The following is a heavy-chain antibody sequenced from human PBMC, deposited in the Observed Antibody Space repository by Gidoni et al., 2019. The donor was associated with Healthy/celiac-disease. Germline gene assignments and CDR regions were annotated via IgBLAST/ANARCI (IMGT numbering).Heavy chain of an antibody. V-gene: IGHV3-23*01. Sequence: EVQLLESGGGLVQPGGSLRLSCAASGFTFSSYAMSWVRQAPGKGLEWVSAISGSGGSTYYADSVKGRFTISRDNSKNTLYLQMNSLRAEDTAVYYCAKRSLDYYYDSSGYYYFDYWGQGTLVTVSS. CDR3: AKRSLDYYYDSSGYYYFDY. J-gene: IGHJ4*02. D-gene: IGHD3-22*01. CDR2: ISGSGGST. CDR1: GFTFSSYA.